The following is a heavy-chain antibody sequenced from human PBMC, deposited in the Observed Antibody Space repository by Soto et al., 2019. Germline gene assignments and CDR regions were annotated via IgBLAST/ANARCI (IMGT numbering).Heavy chain of an antibody. CDR1: GFTFSSYA. D-gene: IGHD5-12*01. Sequence: GGSLRLSCAASGFTFSSYAMSWVRQAPGKGLEWVSAISVTFDYADSVKGRFTISRDNAKNSLYLQMDSLRGEDTAFYFCARDHDEDFGYDLDYFDYWGQGTLVTVSS. CDR3: ARDHDEDFGYDLDYFDY. CDR2: ISVTF. J-gene: IGHJ4*02. V-gene: IGHV3-23*01.